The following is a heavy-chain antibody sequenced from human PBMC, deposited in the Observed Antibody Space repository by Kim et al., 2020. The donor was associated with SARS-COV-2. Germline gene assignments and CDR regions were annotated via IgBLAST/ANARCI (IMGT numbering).Heavy chain of an antibody. CDR3: ARDRLESRMVRGVIPYYYYGMDV. CDR2: ISYDGSNK. V-gene: IGHV3-33*05. J-gene: IGHJ6*02. Sequence: GGSLRLSCAASGFTFSSYGMHWVRQAPGKGLEWVAVISYDGSNKYYADSVKGRFTISRDNSKNTLYLQMNSLRAEDTAVYYCARDRLESRMVRGVIPYYYYGMDVWGQGTTVTVSS. D-gene: IGHD3-10*01. CDR1: GFTFSSYG.